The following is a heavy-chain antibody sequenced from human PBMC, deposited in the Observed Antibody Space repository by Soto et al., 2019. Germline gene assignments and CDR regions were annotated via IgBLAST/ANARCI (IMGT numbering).Heavy chain of an antibody. CDR2: IIPIFGTA. CDR1: GGTFSSYA. V-gene: IGHV1-69*13. Sequence: ASVKVSCKASGGTFSSYAISWVRQAPGQGLEWMGGIIPIFGTANYAQKFQGRVTITADESTSTAYMELSSLRSEDTAVYYCASGSITIFGVVIIPHYFDYWGQGTLVTVSS. D-gene: IGHD3-3*01. J-gene: IGHJ4*02. CDR3: ASGSITIFGVVIIPHYFDY.